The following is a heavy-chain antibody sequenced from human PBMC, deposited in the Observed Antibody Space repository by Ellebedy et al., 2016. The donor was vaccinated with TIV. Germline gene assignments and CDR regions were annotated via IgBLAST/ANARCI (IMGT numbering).Heavy chain of an antibody. CDR3: ARHYYDIEGYSRDAFDM. CDR2: IGSDGDNT. D-gene: IGHD3-22*01. J-gene: IGHJ3*02. CDR1: GFTFRSYW. Sequence: GESLKISCAASGFTFRSYWLYWVRQAPGKGLVWVSRIGSDGDNTKYAESVKGRFSISRDNAKNTLYLQMDSLRAEDTAVYYCARHYYDIEGYSRDAFDMWGQGTMVTVSS. V-gene: IGHV3-74*03.